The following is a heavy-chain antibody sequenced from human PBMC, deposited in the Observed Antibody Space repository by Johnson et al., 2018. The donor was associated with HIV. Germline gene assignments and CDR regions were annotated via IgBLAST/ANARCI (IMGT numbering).Heavy chain of an antibody. CDR1: GFTFSSYG. J-gene: IGHJ3*02. D-gene: IGHD4-17*01. CDR2: ISWNSGSI. CDR3: ANMDYGDYVHDAFDI. V-gene: IGHV3-9*01. Sequence: EVQLVESGGGVVQPGRSLRLSCAASGFTFSSYGMHWVRQAPGKGLEWVSGISWNSGSIGYADSVKGRFTISRDNAKNSLYLQMNSLRAEDTAVYYCANMDYGDYVHDAFDIWGQGTMVTVSS.